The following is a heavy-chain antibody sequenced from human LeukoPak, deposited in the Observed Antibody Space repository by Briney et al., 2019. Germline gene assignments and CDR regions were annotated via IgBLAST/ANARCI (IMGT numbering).Heavy chain of an antibody. D-gene: IGHD2-15*01. Sequence: QPGGSLRLSCAASGFTFTNYWMNWVRQAPGKGLEWVARIKQDGSEKSYVESVKGRFTISIDNAKNSLYLQMGSLRAEDTAVYYCAREGCCSGGICSYANWGQGTLVTVSS. CDR1: GFTFTNYW. CDR2: IKQDGSEK. V-gene: IGHV3-7*01. CDR3: AREGCCSGGICSYAN. J-gene: IGHJ4*02.